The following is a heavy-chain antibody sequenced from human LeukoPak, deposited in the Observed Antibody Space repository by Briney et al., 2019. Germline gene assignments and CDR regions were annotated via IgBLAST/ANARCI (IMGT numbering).Heavy chain of an antibody. CDR2: ISAYNGNT. D-gene: IGHD3-10*01. Sequence: ASVKVSCKASGYTFTSYGISWVRQAPGQGLEWMGWISAYNGNTNYAQKLQGRVTMTTDTSTSTAYMELRSLRSDDTALYYCARGGRRGSGVIYKGDYWGQGTLVTVSS. V-gene: IGHV1-18*01. CDR3: ARGGRRGSGVIYKGDY. CDR1: GYTFTSYG. J-gene: IGHJ4*02.